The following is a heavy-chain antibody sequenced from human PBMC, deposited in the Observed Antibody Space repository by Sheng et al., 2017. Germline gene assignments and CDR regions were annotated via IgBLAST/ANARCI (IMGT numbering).Heavy chain of an antibody. CDR3: AKHGPVLRSFDWPYPVGY. D-gene: IGHD3-9*01. J-gene: IGHJ4*03. CDR1: CSISSSFYT. V-gene: IGHV4-39*01. CDR2: IYYSGST. Sequence: QLQLQESGPGLGEALGYPVPHLHCLWCSISSSFYTGLDPPAPGKGLEWIGTIYYSGSTYYQPVPQESSHHIRRHVQDQFSLRLSSVTAADTAVYYCAKHGPVLRSFDWPYPVGYWGPGTLVTVSS.